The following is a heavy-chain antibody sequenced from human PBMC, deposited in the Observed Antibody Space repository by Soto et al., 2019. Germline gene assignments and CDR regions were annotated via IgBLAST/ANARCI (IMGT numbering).Heavy chain of an antibody. CDR3: VRGPRVADF. CDR1: GLTFGDYY. Sequence: QVQLVESGGDLVKPGGSLRLSCAASGLTFGDYYMNWIRQAPGKGLEWISYISGTSIDATYADSVKGRFTISSDNAKNSLYLHMSSLRAEDSAVYYCVRGPRVADFWGQGTLVTVS. V-gene: IGHV3-11*06. J-gene: IGHJ4*02. D-gene: IGHD3-3*01. CDR2: ISGTSIDA.